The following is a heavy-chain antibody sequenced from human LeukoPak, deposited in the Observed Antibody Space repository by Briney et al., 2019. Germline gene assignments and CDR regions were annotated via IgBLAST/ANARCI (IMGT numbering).Heavy chain of an antibody. V-gene: IGHV4-39*07. CDR3: ARVFTHQDAFDI. CDR2: IYYSGIT. D-gene: IGHD3-3*01. CDR1: GGSISSSIYY. Sequence: PSETLSLTCTVSGGSISSSIYYWGWIRQPPGKGLEWNGNIYYSGITYYNPSLKSRVTMSVDTSKNQFSLELSSVTAADTAVYYCARVFTHQDAFDIWGQGTMVTVSS. J-gene: IGHJ3*02.